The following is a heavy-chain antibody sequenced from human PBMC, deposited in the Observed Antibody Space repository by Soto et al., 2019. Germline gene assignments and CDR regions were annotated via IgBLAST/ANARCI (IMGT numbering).Heavy chain of an antibody. Sequence: QLQLQESGPGLVTPSETLSLTCTVSGGSVSSRRYFWAWVRQSPAKGLEWIGSINYRGTTFYIEYPRSRATISIDTTTNQFSLRLISVTDADTAVCYCAGLVACNGGRCQFDPWGQGTLVPASP. CDR2: INYRGTT. CDR3: AGLVACNGGRCQFDP. D-gene: IGHD2-15*01. CDR1: GGSVSSRRYF. J-gene: IGHJ5*02. V-gene: IGHV4-39*01.